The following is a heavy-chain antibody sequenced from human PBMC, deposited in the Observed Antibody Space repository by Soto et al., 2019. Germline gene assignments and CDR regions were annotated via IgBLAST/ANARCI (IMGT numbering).Heavy chain of an antibody. CDR2: ISAYNGNT. V-gene: IGHV1-18*01. CDR3: ARYRGVWGPPPNY. Sequence: AAVEVPCKPSLYTFTSYCISLVRQAPGPGLEWMGWISAYNGNTNYALKLQGRVTSTTDTTTITAPIQPKGLRSDGPGVYSCARYRGVWGPPPNYWGQGTLVTVSS. CDR1: LYTFTSYC. J-gene: IGHJ4*02. D-gene: IGHD3-16*01.